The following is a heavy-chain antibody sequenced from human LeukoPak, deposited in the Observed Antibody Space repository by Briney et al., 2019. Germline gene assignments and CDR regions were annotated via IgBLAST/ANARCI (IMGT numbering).Heavy chain of an antibody. Sequence: TSETLSLTCAVYGGSFSGYYWSWIRQPPGKGLEWIGEINHSGSTNYNPSLKSRVTISVDTSKNQFSLKLSSVTAADTAVYYCARGGFRAATDYWGQGTLVTVSS. D-gene: IGHD3-3*01. J-gene: IGHJ4*02. CDR3: ARGGFRAATDY. V-gene: IGHV4-34*01. CDR2: INHSGST. CDR1: GGSFSGYY.